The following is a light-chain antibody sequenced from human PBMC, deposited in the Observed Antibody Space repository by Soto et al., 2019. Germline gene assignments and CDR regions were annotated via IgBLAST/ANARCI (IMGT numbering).Light chain of an antibody. CDR1: QNVDNY. V-gene: IGKV3-11*01. J-gene: IGKJ4*01. CDR3: QQRSNWPLT. CDR2: DAS. Sequence: EVVLTQSPAPLSLSPGGSATLSCRASQNVDNYLAWYQQKPGQAPRLLIYDASNRATGIPARFSGSGSGTAFTLTISSLEPEDFAVYYCQQRSNWPLTFGGGTKVDIK.